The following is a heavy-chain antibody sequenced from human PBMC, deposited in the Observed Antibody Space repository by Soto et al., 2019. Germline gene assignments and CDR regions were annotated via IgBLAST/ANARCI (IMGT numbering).Heavy chain of an antibody. Sequence: GGSLRLSCAASGFTFSSYAMSWVRQAPGKGLEWVSAISGSGGSTYYADSVKGRFTISRDNSKNTLYLQMNSLRAEDTAVYYCAKGPRRDGYNPGLYWGQGTLVTVSS. D-gene: IGHD5-12*01. CDR1: GFTFSSYA. CDR3: AKGPRRDGYNPGLY. J-gene: IGHJ4*02. V-gene: IGHV3-23*01. CDR2: ISGSGGST.